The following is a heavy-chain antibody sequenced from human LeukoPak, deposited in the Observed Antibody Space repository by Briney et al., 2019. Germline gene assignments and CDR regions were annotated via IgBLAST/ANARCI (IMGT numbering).Heavy chain of an antibody. CDR2: MSYDGTNK. CDR1: GFTFTSYA. D-gene: IGHD3-22*01. Sequence: PGRSLRLSCGASGFTFTSYAMHWVRQAPGKGPEWVTLMSYDGTNKYYADSVKGRFTISRDNSKNTLYLQMNSLRAEDTAVYYCATGASTYYYETSGPFWGQGTLVTVSS. V-gene: IGHV3-30-3*01. J-gene: IGHJ4*02. CDR3: ATGASTYYYETSGPF.